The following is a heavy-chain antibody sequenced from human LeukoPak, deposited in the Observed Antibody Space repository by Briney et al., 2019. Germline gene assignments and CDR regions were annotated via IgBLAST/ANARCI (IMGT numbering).Heavy chain of an antibody. Sequence: PGGSLRLSCVASEFTFSKYWMHWVRQARGKGLVSVSRINNDGSRTTYADSVKGRFTISRDNAKNTLYLQMNSLRAEDTAVYYCAKDLGTMVRGPTPFDPWGQGTLVTVSS. V-gene: IGHV3-74*01. CDR2: INNDGSRT. CDR3: AKDLGTMVRGPTPFDP. CDR1: EFTFSKYW. D-gene: IGHD3-10*01. J-gene: IGHJ5*02.